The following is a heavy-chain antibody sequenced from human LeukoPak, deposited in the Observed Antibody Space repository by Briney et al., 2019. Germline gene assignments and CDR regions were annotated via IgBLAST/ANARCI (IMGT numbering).Heavy chain of an antibody. CDR2: IYHSGST. D-gene: IGHD6-6*01. Sequence: SETLSLTCAVSGYSISSGYYWGWIRQPPGKGLEWIGSIYHSGSTYYNPSLKSRVTISVDTSKNQFSLKLSSVTAADTAVYYCASSSPLEYYYYGMDVWGQGTTVTVSS. CDR1: GYSISSGYY. CDR3: ASSSPLEYYYYGMDV. J-gene: IGHJ6*02. V-gene: IGHV4-38-2*01.